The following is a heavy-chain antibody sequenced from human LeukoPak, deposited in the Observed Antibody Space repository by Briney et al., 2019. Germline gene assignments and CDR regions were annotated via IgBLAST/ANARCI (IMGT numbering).Heavy chain of an antibody. CDR3: AKESGEHRSQGAWDDAFDI. CDR1: GFTFSSYS. Sequence: GGSLRLSCAASGFTFSSYSMNWVRQAPGKGLEWVSSISSSSSYIYYADSVKGRFTISRDNAKNSLYLQMNSLRAEDTALYYCAKESGEHRSQGAWDDAFDIWGQGTMVTVSS. J-gene: IGHJ3*02. CDR2: ISSSSSYI. V-gene: IGHV3-21*04. D-gene: IGHD7-27*01.